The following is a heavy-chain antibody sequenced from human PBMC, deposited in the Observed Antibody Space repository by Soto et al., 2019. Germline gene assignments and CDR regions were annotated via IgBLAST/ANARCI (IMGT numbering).Heavy chain of an antibody. D-gene: IGHD3-9*01. V-gene: IGHV3-23*01. CDR2: MSNSGCRT. CDR3: AKAYYDIVAGYFGDY. CDR1: GSTFSNYA. Sequence: VQLLESGGGLVQPGGSLRLSCAASGSTFSNYAMNWVRQAPGKGLEWVSGMSNSGCRTYYADSVKGRFISSRDNSMNTLYLQMNSLRPEDTAVYYCAKAYYDIVAGYFGDYWGQGPLVSVSS. J-gene: IGHJ4*02.